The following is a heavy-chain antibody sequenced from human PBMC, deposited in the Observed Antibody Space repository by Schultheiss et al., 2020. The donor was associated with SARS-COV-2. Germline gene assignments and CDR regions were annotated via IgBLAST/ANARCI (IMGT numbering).Heavy chain of an antibody. CDR2: IYSGGST. V-gene: IGHV3-53*01. CDR1: GFTVSSNY. D-gene: IGHD6-19*01. J-gene: IGHJ4*02. CDR3: ASRGSGWPSYFDY. Sequence: GGSLRLSCAASGFTVSSNYMSWVRQAPGKGLEWVSVIYSGGSTYYADSVKGRFTISRDNAKNSLYLQMNSLRAEDTAVYYCASRGSGWPSYFDYWGQGTLVTVAS.